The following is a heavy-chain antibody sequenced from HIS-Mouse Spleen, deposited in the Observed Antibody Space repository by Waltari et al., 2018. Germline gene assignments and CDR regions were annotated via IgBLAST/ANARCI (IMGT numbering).Heavy chain of an antibody. CDR2: ISGSGGST. CDR3: AKDRQWLVRIYFDY. CDR1: GFTFSSDA. V-gene: IGHV3-23*01. Sequence: EVQLLESGGGLVQPGGSLRLPCAASGFTFSSDAMSWVRQAPGKGLEWVSAISGSGGSTYYADSVKGRFTISRDNSKNTLYLQMNSLRAEDTAVYYCAKDRQWLVRIYFDYWGQGTLVTVSS. D-gene: IGHD6-19*01. J-gene: IGHJ4*02.